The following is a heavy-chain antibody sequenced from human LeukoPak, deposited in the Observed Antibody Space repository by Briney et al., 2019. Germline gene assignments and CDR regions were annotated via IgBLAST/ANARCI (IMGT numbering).Heavy chain of an antibody. CDR2: ISSSSSYI. CDR3: ARDRDYYDSSQGYMDV. CDR1: GFTFSSYS. D-gene: IGHD3-22*01. Sequence: GGSLRLSCAASGFTFSSYSMNWVRQAPGKGLEWVSSISSSSSYIYYADSVKGRFTISRDNAKNSLYLQMNSLRAEDTAVYYCARDRDYYDSSQGYMDVWGKGTTVTVSS. V-gene: IGHV3-21*01. J-gene: IGHJ6*03.